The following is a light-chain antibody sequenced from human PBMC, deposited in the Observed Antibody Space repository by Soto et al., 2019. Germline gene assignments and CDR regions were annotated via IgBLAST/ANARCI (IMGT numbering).Light chain of an antibody. CDR3: SSYTSSSSLV. V-gene: IGLV2-14*01. CDR1: SSDVGGYNY. CDR2: DVS. Sequence: QSALTQPASVSGSPGQSITISCTGTSSDVGGYNYVSWYQQHPGKAPKLMIYDVSNRPSGVSNRFSGSKSGNTASLTISGLHAEDEADYYCSSYTSSSSLVFGTETKVTVL. J-gene: IGLJ1*01.